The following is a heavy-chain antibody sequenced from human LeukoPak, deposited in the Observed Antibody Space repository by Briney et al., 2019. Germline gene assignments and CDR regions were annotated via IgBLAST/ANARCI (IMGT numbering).Heavy chain of an antibody. CDR1: GYTFSTYA. Sequence: GASVKVSCEASGYTFSTYAMHWVRQAPGQRLEWMGWINAGNGNTKYSQKFQGRVTITRDTSASTAYVELNSLTSEDTAVYYCARDLTSRLWFDPWGQGTLVTVSS. J-gene: IGHJ5*02. CDR2: INAGNGNT. CDR3: ARDLTSRLWFDP. V-gene: IGHV1-3*01. D-gene: IGHD2-2*01.